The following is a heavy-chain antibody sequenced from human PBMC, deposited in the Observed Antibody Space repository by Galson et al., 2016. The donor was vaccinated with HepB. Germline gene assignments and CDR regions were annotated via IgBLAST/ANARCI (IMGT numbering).Heavy chain of an antibody. Sequence: SETLSLTCTVSGGFISPDYWSWFRQPPGKGLEWIGYTTNSGSTNYNPSLKSRVTISVDTSKNRFSLKLSSVTAADTAVYYCARGRWFDPWGQGIRVTVSS. CDR3: ARGRWFDP. V-gene: IGHV4-59*01. J-gene: IGHJ5*02. CDR2: TTNSGST. CDR1: GGFISPDY.